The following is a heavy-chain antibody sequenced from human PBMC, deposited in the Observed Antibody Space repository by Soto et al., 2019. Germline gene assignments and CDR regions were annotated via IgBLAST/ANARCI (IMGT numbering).Heavy chain of an antibody. J-gene: IGHJ4*02. Sequence: QVQLQQWGAGLLKPSETLSLTCAVYGESFSGYNWTWICQPPGTGLEWIGEIKHGGSTNSNPSLKSRVTISVHTSKNQFYLKLSSVTAADTAVYYCARGEQPSGSISYWGQGTLVTVSS. V-gene: IGHV4-34*01. CDR3: ARGEQPSGSISY. CDR2: IKHGGST. D-gene: IGHD2-15*01. CDR1: GESFSGYN.